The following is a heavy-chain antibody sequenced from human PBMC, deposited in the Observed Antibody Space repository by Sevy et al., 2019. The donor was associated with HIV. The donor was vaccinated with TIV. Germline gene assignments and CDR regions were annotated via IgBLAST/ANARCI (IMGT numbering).Heavy chain of an antibody. CDR3: AREVLGVVVPAAIFDY. J-gene: IGHJ4*02. CDR2: IWYDGSNK. Sequence: GGSLRLSCAASGFTFSSYGMHWVRQAPGKGLEWVAVIWYDGSNKYYADSVKGRFTIPRDNSTNTLYLQMNSLRAEDTAVYYCAREVLGVVVPAAIFDYWGQGTLVTVSS. CDR1: GFTFSSYG. D-gene: IGHD2-2*01. V-gene: IGHV3-33*01.